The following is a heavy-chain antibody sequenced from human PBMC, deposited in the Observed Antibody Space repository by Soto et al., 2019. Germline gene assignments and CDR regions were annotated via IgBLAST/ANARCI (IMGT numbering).Heavy chain of an antibody. Sequence: GGSLRLSCVASGFTFSSYAMHWVRQAPGKGLEWVSVISYDGSNKYYADSVKGRFTISRDNSKNTLYLQMNSLRAEDTAVYYCAKDLYSYGYASLDYWGQGTLVTAPQ. V-gene: IGHV3-30-3*01. J-gene: IGHJ4*02. CDR1: GFTFSSYA. CDR2: ISYDGSNK. D-gene: IGHD5-18*01. CDR3: AKDLYSYGYASLDY.